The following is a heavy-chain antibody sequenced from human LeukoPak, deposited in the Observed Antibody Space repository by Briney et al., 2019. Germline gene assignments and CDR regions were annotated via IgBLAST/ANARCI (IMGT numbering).Heavy chain of an antibody. CDR1: GFTVSTSY. J-gene: IGHJ5*02. Sequence: GSLRLSCAASGFTVSTSYMSWVRQAPGKGLEWIGYIYYGVSTNYNPSLKSRVTISLDTSKKQISLKVRSVTAADTAIYYCARLLADNWFDPWGQGTLVTVSS. CDR3: ARLLADNWFDP. V-gene: IGHV4-59*08. D-gene: IGHD6-13*01. CDR2: IYYGVST.